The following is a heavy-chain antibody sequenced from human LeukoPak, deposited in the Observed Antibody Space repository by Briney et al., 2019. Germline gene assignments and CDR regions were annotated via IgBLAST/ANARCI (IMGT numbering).Heavy chain of an antibody. CDR3: ARDPYDSGI. CDR1: GEFFSGFY. D-gene: IGHD3-10*01. V-gene: IGHV4-38-2*02. J-gene: IGHJ4*02. CDR2: IYHSGST. Sequence: SETLSLTCDVHGEFFSGFYWGWIRQPPGKGLEWIGSIYHSGSTYYNPSLKSRVTISVDTSKNEFSLKVTSVTAADTAVYYCARDPYDSGIWGQGTLVTVSS.